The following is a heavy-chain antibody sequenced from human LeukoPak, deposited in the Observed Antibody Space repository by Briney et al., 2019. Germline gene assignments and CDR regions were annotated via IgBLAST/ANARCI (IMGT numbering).Heavy chain of an antibody. D-gene: IGHD1-26*01. V-gene: IGHV1-18*04. J-gene: IGHJ4*02. CDR2: ISAYNDNT. Sequence: ASVKVSCKASGYIFTGYYIHWVRQAPGQGAEWMGWISAYNDNTKYAQKFQDRVTMTTDTSTSTAYMEVRSLRSDDTAVYYCGREPSESFIDSWGQGTLVTVSS. CDR1: GYIFTGYY. CDR3: GREPSESFIDS.